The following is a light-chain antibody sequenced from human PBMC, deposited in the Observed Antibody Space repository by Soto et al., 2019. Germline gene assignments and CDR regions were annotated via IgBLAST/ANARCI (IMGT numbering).Light chain of an antibody. CDR3: QKYNSAPLT. CDR1: QSISSY. Sequence: DIQMTQSPSSLSASVGDRVTITCRASQSISSYLNWYQQKPGKAPKLLMYAASTLQSGVPSRFSGSGSETDFTLTISSLQPEDVAAYYCQKYNSAPLTFGGGTKVDI. V-gene: IGKV1-39*01. J-gene: IGKJ4*01. CDR2: AAS.